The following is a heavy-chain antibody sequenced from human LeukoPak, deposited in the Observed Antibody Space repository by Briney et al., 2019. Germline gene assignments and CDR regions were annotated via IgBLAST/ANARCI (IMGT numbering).Heavy chain of an antibody. CDR1: GGSISSGYYF. Sequence: PSQTLSLTCTVSGGSISSGYYFWSWIRQPAGKGLEWIGHIYTSGSTTYNPSLKSRVTISVDTSKNQFSLKLSSVTAADTAVYYCARVRTTMVRGVKDWFDPWGQGTLVTVSS. D-gene: IGHD3-10*01. CDR3: ARVRTTMVRGVKDWFDP. CDR2: IYTSGST. V-gene: IGHV4-61*09. J-gene: IGHJ5*02.